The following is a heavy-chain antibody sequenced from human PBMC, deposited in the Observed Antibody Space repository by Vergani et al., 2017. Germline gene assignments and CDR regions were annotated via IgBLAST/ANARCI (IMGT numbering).Heavy chain of an antibody. Sequence: QVQLVQSGAEVKKPGASVRVSCKASGYTFTSYDINWVRQATGQGLEWMGWMNPNSGNTGYAQQFQGGVTMTRNTSISTAYLVLSSLRSEDTAVYYCARYPAAAGKHWFDPWGQGTLVTVSS. J-gene: IGHJ5*02. CDR1: GYTFTSYD. CDR3: ARYPAAAGKHWFDP. D-gene: IGHD6-13*01. CDR2: MNPNSGNT. V-gene: IGHV1-8*01.